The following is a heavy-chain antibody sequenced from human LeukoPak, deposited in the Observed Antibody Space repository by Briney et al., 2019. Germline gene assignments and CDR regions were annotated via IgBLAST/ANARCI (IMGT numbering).Heavy chain of an antibody. CDR3: SRDLGGSYNDY. CDR1: GYTFTTYY. J-gene: IGHJ4*03. CDR2: INPSGGTT. V-gene: IGHV1-46*04. D-gene: IGHD1-26*01. Sequence: ASVKVSCKASGYTFTTYYMHWVRQAPGQGLEWVGVINPSGGTTTYAQKLQGRVTMTRDTSTSTVYMELSSLRIEDTAVYYCSRDLGGSYNDYWGQGTTVTVSS.